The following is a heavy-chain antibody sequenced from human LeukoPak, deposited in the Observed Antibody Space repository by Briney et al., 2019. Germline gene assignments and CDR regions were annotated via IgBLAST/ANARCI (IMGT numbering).Heavy chain of an antibody. CDR1: GGSISSSNFY. CDR3: ARGAVAPRGGLDV. V-gene: IGHV4-39*01. J-gene: IGHJ6*02. Sequence: PSETLSLTCTVSGGSISSSNFYWVWIRQPPGKGLDWIGSIYYSGSTYYNPSLKSRVTMSKVTSKNQFSLKLDSVTAVDTAVYYCARGAVAPRGGLDVWGQGTTVIVSS. D-gene: IGHD3-10*01. CDR2: IYYSGST.